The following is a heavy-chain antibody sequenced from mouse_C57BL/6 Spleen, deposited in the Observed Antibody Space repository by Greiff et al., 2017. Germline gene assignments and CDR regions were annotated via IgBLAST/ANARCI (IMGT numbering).Heavy chain of an antibody. V-gene: IGHV14-4*01. J-gene: IGHJ2*01. CDR3: TTRVFDY. Sequence: VQLQQSGAELVRPGASVKLSCTASGFNIKDDYMHWVKQRPEQGLEWIGWIDPENGDTEYASKFQGKATITADTSSNTAYLQLSSLTSEDTAVCYCTTRVFDYWGQGTTLTVSS. CDR2: IDPENGDT. CDR1: GFNIKDDY.